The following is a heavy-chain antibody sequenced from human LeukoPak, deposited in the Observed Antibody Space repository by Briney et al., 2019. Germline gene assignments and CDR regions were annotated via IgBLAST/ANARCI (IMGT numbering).Heavy chain of an antibody. D-gene: IGHD3-10*01. CDR2: IIPILGIA. CDR1: GGTFSSYA. Sequence: ASVKVSCKASGGTFSSYAISWVRQAPGQGLEWMGRIIPILGIANYAQKFQGRVTITADKSTSTAYMELSSLRSEDTAVYYCASQHWFGVYYYGMDVWGQGTTVTVSS. CDR3: ASQHWFGVYYYGMDV. J-gene: IGHJ6*02. V-gene: IGHV1-69*04.